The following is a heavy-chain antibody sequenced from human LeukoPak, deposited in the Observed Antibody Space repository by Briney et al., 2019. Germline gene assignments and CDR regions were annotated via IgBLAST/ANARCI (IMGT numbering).Heavy chain of an antibody. V-gene: IGHV3-23*01. CDR1: GFSFSTYA. J-gene: IGHJ4*02. CDR2: ISGTGDST. D-gene: IGHD2-15*01. Sequence: GGSQRLSCAASGFSFSTYAMGWVRQAPGKGLEWVSSISGTGDSTYYADAVKGRFTISRDNSKNTLYLQMNSLRAEDTAVYYCVEDVVVIVAAKPGIWGQGTLVTVSS. CDR3: VEDVVVIVAAKPGI.